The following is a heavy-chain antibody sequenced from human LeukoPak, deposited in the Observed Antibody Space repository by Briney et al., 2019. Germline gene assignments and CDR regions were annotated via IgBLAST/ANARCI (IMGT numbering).Heavy chain of an antibody. Sequence: PGGSLRLSCGASGFTFSSYGMHWVRQAPGKGLEWVAVISYDGSNKYYADSVKGRFTISRDNSKNTLYLQMNSLRAEDTAVYYCAKGATRAVAGILDYWGQGTLVTVSS. V-gene: IGHV3-30*18. J-gene: IGHJ4*02. CDR1: GFTFSSYG. CDR2: ISYDGSNK. CDR3: AKGATRAVAGILDY. D-gene: IGHD6-19*01.